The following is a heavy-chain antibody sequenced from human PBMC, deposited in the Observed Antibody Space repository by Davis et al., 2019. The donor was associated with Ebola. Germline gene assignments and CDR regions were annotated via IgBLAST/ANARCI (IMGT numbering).Heavy chain of an antibody. V-gene: IGHV3-30*03. CDR2: IAYDGRYE. J-gene: IGHJ4*02. Sequence: GESLKISCVASGFTFTTSTMHWVRQAPGKGLEWVTDIAYDGRYESYAESVKGRFTISRDNSKSTLYLQMNSLRLEDTAAYYCVRVYNDGIGRFEHWGQGTLVTVSS. CDR3: VRVYNDGIGRFEH. CDR1: GFTFTTST. D-gene: IGHD3-16*01.